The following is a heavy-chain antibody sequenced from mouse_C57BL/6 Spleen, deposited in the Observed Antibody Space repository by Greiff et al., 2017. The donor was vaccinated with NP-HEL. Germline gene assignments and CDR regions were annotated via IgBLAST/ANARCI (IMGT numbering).Heavy chain of an antibody. CDR1: GISITTGNYR. CDR2: IYYSGTI. Sequence: EVKVVESGPGLVKPSQPVFLTCTVTGISITTGNYRWSWIRQFPGNKLEWIGYIYYSGTITYNPSLTSRTTITRDTPKNQFYLEMNSLTAEDTATYYCARDRYYGNRNYWGQGTTLTVSS. D-gene: IGHD2-1*01. J-gene: IGHJ2*01. CDR3: ARDRYYGNRNY. V-gene: IGHV3-5*01.